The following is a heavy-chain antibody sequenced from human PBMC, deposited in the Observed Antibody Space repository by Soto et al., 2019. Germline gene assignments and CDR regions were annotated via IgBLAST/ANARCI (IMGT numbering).Heavy chain of an antibody. J-gene: IGHJ6*02. CDR3: ARDLGDYYGMDV. Sequence: PGGSLRLSCAASGFTFSSYDMHWVRQATGKGLEWVSAIGTAGDTYYPGSVKGRFTISRENAKNSLYLQMNSLRAGDTAVYYCARDLGDYYGMDVWGQGTTVTVSS. CDR1: GFTFSSYD. V-gene: IGHV3-13*01. D-gene: IGHD3-10*01. CDR2: IGTAGDT.